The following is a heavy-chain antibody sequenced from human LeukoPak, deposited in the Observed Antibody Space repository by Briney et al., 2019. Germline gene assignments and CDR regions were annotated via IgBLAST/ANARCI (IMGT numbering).Heavy chain of an antibody. CDR1: GGSISNGVYY. J-gene: IGHJ4*02. V-gene: IGHV4-31*03. D-gene: IGHD2-15*01. CDR3: ARDLGGGSFDF. Sequence: SQTLSLTCTVSGGSISNGVYYWSWIRQHPGKGLEWIGYIYYSGSTYDSPSLKSRLTMSVDTSKNQFSLKLSSVTAADTAVYYCARDLGGGSFDFWGQGTLVTVSS. CDR2: IYYSGST.